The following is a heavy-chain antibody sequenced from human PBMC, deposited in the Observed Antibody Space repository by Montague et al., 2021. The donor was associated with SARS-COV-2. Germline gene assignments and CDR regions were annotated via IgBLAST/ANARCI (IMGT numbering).Heavy chain of an antibody. CDR3: ARLAGGRGTRFDP. CDR1: GGSISTYY. V-gene: IGHV4-59*08. J-gene: IGHJ5*02. Sequence: SETLSLTCTVSGGSISTYYWSWIRQPPGKGLEWIGYIYYSGTANYNPSLKSRVTISVDTSKNQFSLKVRSVTAADTAVYYCARLAGGRGTRFDPWGQGTLVTVSS. D-gene: IGHD1-14*01. CDR2: IYYSGTA.